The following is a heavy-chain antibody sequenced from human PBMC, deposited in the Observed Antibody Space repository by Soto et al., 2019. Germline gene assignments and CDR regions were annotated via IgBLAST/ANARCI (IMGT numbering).Heavy chain of an antibody. CDR3: AHKANVVVPADLDWFDP. D-gene: IGHD2-2*01. V-gene: IGHV2-5*02. J-gene: IGHJ5*02. CDR1: GFSLRTSGVG. Sequence: QITLKESGPTLVKPTQTLTLTCSFSGFSLRTSGVGVGWIRQPPGKALEWLALIYWDDDKRYSPSLKSRLTITKDTSKNQVVLTMTNMGPVDTGTYYCAHKANVVVPADLDWFDPWGQGTPVTVSS. CDR2: IYWDDDK.